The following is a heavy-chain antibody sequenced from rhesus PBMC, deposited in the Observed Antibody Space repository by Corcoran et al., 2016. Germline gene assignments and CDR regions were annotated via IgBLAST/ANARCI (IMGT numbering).Heavy chain of an antibody. V-gene: IGHV4-147*01. CDR1: GYSISSNY. CDR2: IYSSKGSP. J-gene: IGHJ6*01. CDR3: ARAADYGLLF. Sequence: QVQLQESGPGLVKPSETLSLTCAVSGYSISSNYWSWIRQPPGKGLEWIGFIYSSKGSPFYPPSLKGPVAISTDPSKDQFSLKVISVTAADTAVYCCARAADYGLLFWGQGVVVTVSS.